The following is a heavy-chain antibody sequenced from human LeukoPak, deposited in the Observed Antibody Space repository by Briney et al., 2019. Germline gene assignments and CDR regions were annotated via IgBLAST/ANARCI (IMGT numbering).Heavy chain of an antibody. CDR1: GFSISSGYY. CDR2: FYHSGNT. CDR3: ARVLKWFGVDAFDI. Sequence: SETLSLTCAVSGFSISSGYYWGWIRQPPGTGLEWIGSFYHSGNTYYNPSLKSRVTISVDTSKNQFSLKLSSVTAADTAVYYCARVLKWFGVDAFDIWGQGAMVTVSS. D-gene: IGHD3-10*01. V-gene: IGHV4-38-2*01. J-gene: IGHJ3*02.